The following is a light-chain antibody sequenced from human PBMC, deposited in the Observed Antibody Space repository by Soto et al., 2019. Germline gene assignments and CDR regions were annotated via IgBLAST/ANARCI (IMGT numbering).Light chain of an antibody. J-gene: IGLJ1*01. V-gene: IGLV2-23*02. CDR2: EVI. CDR1: SLDVGKYDL. Sequence: QSVLTQSASVSGSPGQSVTISCTGTSLDVGKYDLVSWYQHFPGKAPKLMIFEVIRRPSGISDRFSGSKSGNTASLTISGLQAEDEADYYCCSYSLITPYVFGSGTKLTVL. CDR3: CSYSLITPYV.